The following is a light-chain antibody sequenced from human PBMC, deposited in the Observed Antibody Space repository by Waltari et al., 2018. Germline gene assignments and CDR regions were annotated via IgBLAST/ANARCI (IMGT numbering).Light chain of an antibody. CDR1: SSDVGGYNY. Sequence: QSALTQPRSVSGSPGQSVTISCTGTSSDVGGYNYVSWYQQYPGKAPRVVIYDVSKRPSGVPGRFSGSKSGNTASLTISGLQAEDEADYYCCSYAGAYTFVFGTGTKVTVL. CDR2: DVS. CDR3: CSYAGAYTFV. V-gene: IGLV2-11*01. J-gene: IGLJ1*01.